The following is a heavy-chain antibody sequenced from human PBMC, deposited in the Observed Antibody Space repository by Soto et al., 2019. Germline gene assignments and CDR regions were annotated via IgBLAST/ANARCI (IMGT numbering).Heavy chain of an antibody. V-gene: IGHV3-15*01. CDR2: IKSKTDGGTT. CDR1: GFTFSNAW. J-gene: IGHJ6*02. D-gene: IGHD3-3*01. CDR3: TTENDFWSGYSILGYGMDV. Sequence: PWGSLRLSCAASGFTFSNAWMSWVRQAPGKGLEWVGRIKSKTDGGTTDYAAPVKGRFTISRDDSKNTLYLQMNSPKTEDTAVYYCTTENDFWSGYSILGYGMDVWGQGTTVTVSS.